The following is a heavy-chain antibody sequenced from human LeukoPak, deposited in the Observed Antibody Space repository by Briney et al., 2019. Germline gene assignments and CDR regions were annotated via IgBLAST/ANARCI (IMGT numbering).Heavy chain of an antibody. CDR1: GYTFTSYY. CDR3: ARAEGYYDILTGYLPYGMDV. V-gene: IGHV1-46*01. D-gene: IGHD3-9*01. CDR2: ISPSGGST. Sequence: ASVKVSCKASGYTFTSYYMHWVRQAPGQGLEWMGIISPSGGSTSYAQKFQGRVTMTRDTSTSTVYMELSSLRSEDTAVYYCARAEGYYDILTGYLPYGMDVWGQGTTVTVSS. J-gene: IGHJ6*02.